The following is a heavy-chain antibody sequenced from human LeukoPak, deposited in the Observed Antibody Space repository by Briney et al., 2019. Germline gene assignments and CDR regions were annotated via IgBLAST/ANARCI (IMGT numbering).Heavy chain of an antibody. V-gene: IGHV4-59*01. Sequence: SETLSLTCTVSGGSISSYYWSWIRQPPGKGQEWIGYIYYSGSTNYNPSLKSRVTISVDTSKNQFSLKLSSVTAADTAVYYCARSVRTIFGVVTTPGFDYWGQGTLVTVSS. D-gene: IGHD3-3*01. CDR2: IYYSGST. CDR1: GGSISSYY. CDR3: ARSVRTIFGVVTTPGFDY. J-gene: IGHJ4*02.